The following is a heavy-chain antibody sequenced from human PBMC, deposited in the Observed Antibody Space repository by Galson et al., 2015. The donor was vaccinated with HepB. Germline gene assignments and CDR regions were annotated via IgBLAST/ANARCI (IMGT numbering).Heavy chain of an antibody. CDR1: GFTFSNAW. CDR2: IKSKTDGGTT. J-gene: IGHJ4*02. D-gene: IGHD5-12*01. Sequence: SLRLSCAASGFTFSNAWMSWVRQAPGKGLEWVGRIKSKTDGGTTDYAAPVKGRFTISRDDSKNTLYLQMNSLKTEDTAVYYCTTANYGVDIVATTYWGQGTLVTVSS. V-gene: IGHV3-15*01. CDR3: TTANYGVDIVATTY.